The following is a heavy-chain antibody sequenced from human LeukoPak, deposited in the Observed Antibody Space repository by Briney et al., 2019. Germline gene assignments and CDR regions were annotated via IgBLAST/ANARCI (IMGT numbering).Heavy chain of an antibody. CDR2: IYKNGGT. Sequence: KLSETLSLTCTVSGASISSTDYFWSWIRQSPGKGLEWFGYIYKNGGTYYSPSLKSRVSMSIDPSKSQFSLTLDSVTAADTALYYCVTWFPGSTFDIWGHGTMVSVSS. CDR3: VTWFPGSTFDI. V-gene: IGHV4-30-4*01. J-gene: IGHJ3*02. CDR1: GASISSTDYF. D-gene: IGHD3-10*01.